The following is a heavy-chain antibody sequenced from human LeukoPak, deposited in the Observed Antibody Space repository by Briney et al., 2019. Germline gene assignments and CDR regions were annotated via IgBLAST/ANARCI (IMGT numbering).Heavy chain of an antibody. D-gene: IGHD6-19*01. J-gene: IGHJ4*02. CDR3: AKDFFPLGGGRSGWLYYFDY. CDR2: ISWNSGSI. V-gene: IGHV3-9*01. Sequence: GGSLRLSCAASGFTFDDYAMHWVRQAPGKGLEWVSGISWNSGSIAYADSVKGRFTISRDNAKNSLYLQMNSLRAEDTALYYCAKDFFPLGGGRSGWLYYFDYWGQGTLVTVSS. CDR1: GFTFDDYA.